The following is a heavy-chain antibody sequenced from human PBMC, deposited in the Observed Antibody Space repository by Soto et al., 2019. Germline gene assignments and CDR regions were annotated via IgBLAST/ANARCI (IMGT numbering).Heavy chain of an antibody. CDR2: MSGSSSTT. CDR3: AKNQGRDLPRVIDF. J-gene: IGHJ4*02. CDR1: GLTFSNYA. V-gene: IGHV3-23*01. Sequence: EVRLLESGGGLVKPGGSLRLSCATSGLTFSNYAMSWVRQAPGGGLEWVSSMSGSSSTTYYADSVRGRFTISRDRSKNTLYQQMRSLRAEDTALYSGAKNQGRDLPRVIDFWGQGTLVTVSP. D-gene: IGHD3-16*02.